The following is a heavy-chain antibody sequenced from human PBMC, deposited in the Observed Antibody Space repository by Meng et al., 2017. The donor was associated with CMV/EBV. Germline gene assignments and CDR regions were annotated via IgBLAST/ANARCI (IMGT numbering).Heavy chain of an antibody. CDR3: ASYYYDSSGYYPPWMYYFDY. V-gene: IGHV4-30-4*08. Sequence: SGDYYWSWLRQPPGKGLEWIGCIYYSGSTYYNPSLKSRVTISVDTSKNQFSLKLSSVTAADTAVYYCASYYYDSSGYYPPWMYYFDYWGQGTLVTVSS. CDR2: IYYSGST. D-gene: IGHD3-22*01. CDR1: SGDYY. J-gene: IGHJ4*02.